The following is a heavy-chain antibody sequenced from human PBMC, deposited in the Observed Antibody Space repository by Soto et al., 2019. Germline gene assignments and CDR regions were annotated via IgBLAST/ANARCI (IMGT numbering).Heavy chain of an antibody. V-gene: IGHV3-30-3*01. D-gene: IGHD6-6*01. CDR2: ISYDGNNK. CDR1: GFTYSTYT. J-gene: IGHJ4*02. Sequence: QVQLVESGGGVVQPGRSLRLSCAASGFTYSTYTMHWVRQAPGKGLEWVAVISYDGNNKFYADSVKGRFTISRDSTKQTLYLQMNSLRHDDTAMYYCARDGVSSTEYTCHYGPYFDYWGQGALVNVSS. CDR3: ARDGVSSTEYTCHYGPYFDY.